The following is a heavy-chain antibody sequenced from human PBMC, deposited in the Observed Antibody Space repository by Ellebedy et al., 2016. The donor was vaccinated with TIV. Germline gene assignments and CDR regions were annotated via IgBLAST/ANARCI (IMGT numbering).Heavy chain of an antibody. V-gene: IGHV4-38-2*02. J-gene: IGHJ3*02. CDR1: GYSISSGYY. D-gene: IGHD6-13*01. Sequence: SETLSLXXTVSGYSISSGYYWGWIRQPPGKGLEWIGSIYHSGSTYYNPSLKSRVTISVDTSKKQFSLKLSSVTAADTAVYYCARVGLAADVTDAFEIWGQGTMVTVSS. CDR2: IYHSGST. CDR3: ARVGLAADVTDAFEI.